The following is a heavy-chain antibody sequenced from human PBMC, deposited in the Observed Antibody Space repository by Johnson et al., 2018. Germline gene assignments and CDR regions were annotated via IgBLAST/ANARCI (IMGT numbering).Heavy chain of an antibody. J-gene: IGHJ6*02. D-gene: IGHD6-19*01. CDR2: ISGRGGST. Sequence: VQLVESGGGLVQPGGSLRLSCAASGFTFSSYAMSWVRQAPGKGLEWVSAISGRGGSTYYADSVKGRFTISRDNSKNTLYLQMNSLRAEDPAVYYCARDGDSRGGDSDYYYYYGMEVWGQGTTVTVSS. CDR1: GFTFSSYA. CDR3: ARDGDSRGGDSDYYYYYGMEV. V-gene: IGHV3-23*04.